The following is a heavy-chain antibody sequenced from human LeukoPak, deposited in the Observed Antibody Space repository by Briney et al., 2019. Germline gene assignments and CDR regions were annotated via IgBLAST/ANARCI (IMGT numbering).Heavy chain of an antibody. J-gene: IGHJ4*02. CDR1: GFTFGDYA. V-gene: IGHV3-49*03. CDR3: TRDVGGFHCSSTSCYSSLDY. D-gene: IGHD2-2*01. CDR2: IRSKAYGGTT. Sequence: GGPLRLSCTASGFTFGDYAMSWFRQAPGKGLEWVGFIRSKAYGGTTEYAASVKGRFTISRDDSKSIAYLQMNSLKTEDTAVYYCTRDVGGFHCSSTSCYSSLDYWGQGTLVTVSS.